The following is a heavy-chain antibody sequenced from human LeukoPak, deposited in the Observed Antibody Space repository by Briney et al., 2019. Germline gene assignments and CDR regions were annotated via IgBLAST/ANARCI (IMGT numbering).Heavy chain of an antibody. D-gene: IGHD3-3*01. V-gene: IGHV1-2*06. CDR2: INPDSGGT. CDR1: GYTFTGYY. J-gene: IGHJ4*02. CDR3: ARGGDFWSTYYPPDY. Sequence: GASVKVSCKASGYTFTGYYMHWVRQAPGQGLEWMGRINPDSGGTNYAQKFQGRVTMTRDTSISTAYMELSRLRSDDTAVYYCARGGDFWSTYYPPDYWGQGTLVTVST.